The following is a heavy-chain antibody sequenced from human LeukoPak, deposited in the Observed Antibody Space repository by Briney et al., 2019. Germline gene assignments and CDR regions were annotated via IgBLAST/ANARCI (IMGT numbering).Heavy chain of an antibody. D-gene: IGHD3-3*01. CDR3: ARAYDFWSGYYI. J-gene: IGHJ4*02. Sequence: SSQTLSLTCTVSGGSISSGRYYWSWIRQPAGKGLEGTGRIYTSGSTNYNPSLKSRVTISVDTSKNQFSLKLSSVTAADTAVYYCARAYDFWSGYYIWGQGTLVTVSS. CDR2: IYTSGST. CDR1: GGSISSGRYY. V-gene: IGHV4-61*02.